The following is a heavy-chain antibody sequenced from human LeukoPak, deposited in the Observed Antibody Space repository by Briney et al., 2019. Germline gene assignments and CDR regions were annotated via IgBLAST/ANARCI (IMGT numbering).Heavy chain of an antibody. Sequence: PSETLSLTCTVSGGSISSYYWGWIRQPPGKGLEWIGSIYYSGSTYYNPSLKSRVTISVDTSKNQFSLKLSSVTAADTAVYYCARDMITLAPPDYWGQGTLVTVSS. D-gene: IGHD3-16*01. V-gene: IGHV4-39*07. J-gene: IGHJ4*02. CDR3: ARDMITLAPPDY. CDR2: IYYSGST. CDR1: GGSISSYY.